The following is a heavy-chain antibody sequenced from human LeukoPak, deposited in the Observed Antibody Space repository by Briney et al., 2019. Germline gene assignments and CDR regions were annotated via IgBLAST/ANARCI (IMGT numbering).Heavy chain of an antibody. CDR2: ISGSGGST. D-gene: IGHD3-16*02. CDR3: AKDRYDYVWGSYRPGYSQH. V-gene: IGHV3-23*01. CDR1: GFTFGSYA. Sequence: GGSLRLSCAASGFTFGSYAMSWVRQAPGKGLEWVSAISGSGGSTYYADSVKGRFTISRDNSKNTLYLQMNSLRAEDTAVYYCAKDRYDYVWGSYRPGYSQHWGQGTLVTVSS. J-gene: IGHJ1*01.